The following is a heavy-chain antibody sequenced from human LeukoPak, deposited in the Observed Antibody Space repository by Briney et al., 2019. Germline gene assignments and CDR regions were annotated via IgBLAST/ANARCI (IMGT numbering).Heavy chain of an antibody. CDR2: INWNGGST. J-gene: IGHJ5*02. CDR3: ARVHSRRVSYYDFWSGYANWFDP. D-gene: IGHD3-3*01. Sequence: GSLRLSCTTSGFTFGDYGMSWVRQAPGKGLEWVSGINWNGGSTGYADSVKGRFTISRDNAKNSLYLQMNSLRAEDTALYYCARVHSRRVSYYDFWSGYANWFDPWGQGTLVTVSS. CDR1: GFTFGDYG. V-gene: IGHV3-20*04.